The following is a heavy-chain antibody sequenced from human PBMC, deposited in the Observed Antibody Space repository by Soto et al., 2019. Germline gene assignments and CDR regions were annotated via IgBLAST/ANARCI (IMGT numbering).Heavy chain of an antibody. V-gene: IGHV1-8*01. Sequence: ASVMVSCKASGYTFTSYDINWVRQATGQGLEWMGWMNPNVGNTGYAQKFQGRVTMTRNTSISTAYMELRSPRSEDTAVYYCARGRGGLPSAYYDLWSGAYLHYYYYGTEFLGQELTVTSSS. J-gene: IGHJ6*02. CDR1: GYTFTSYD. D-gene: IGHD3-3*01. CDR2: MNPNVGNT. CDR3: ARGRGGLPSAYYDLWSGAYLHYYYYGTEF.